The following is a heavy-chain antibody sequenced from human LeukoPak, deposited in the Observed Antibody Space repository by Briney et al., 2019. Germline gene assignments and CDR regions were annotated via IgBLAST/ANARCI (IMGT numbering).Heavy chain of an antibody. D-gene: IGHD3-10*01. CDR2: IKQDGSEK. V-gene: IGHV3-7*01. CDR1: GFVFSSYW. CDR3: ARDLGLDY. J-gene: IGHJ4*02. Sequence: QTGGSLRHSCAASGFVFSSYWMSWVRQAPGKGLEWVANIKQDGSEKAYVDSVKGRFTISRDNAKNSLYLQMNSLRAEDTAVYYCARDLGLDYWGQGTLVTVSS.